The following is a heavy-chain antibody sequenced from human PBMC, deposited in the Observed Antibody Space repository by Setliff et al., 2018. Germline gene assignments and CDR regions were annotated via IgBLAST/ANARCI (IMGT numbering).Heavy chain of an antibody. D-gene: IGHD3-3*01. J-gene: IGHJ5*02. Sequence: PSETLSLTCTVSGGSISSHYWSWIRQPPGKGLEWIGYIHYSGSINYNPSLKSRVTISVDTSKNQFSLKMTSMTAADTAVYYCARASWYYDFWSGSEGSGWFDPWGQGTLVTSPQ. CDR3: ARASWYYDFWSGSEGSGWFDP. CDR2: IHYSGSI. CDR1: GGSISSHY. V-gene: IGHV4-59*11.